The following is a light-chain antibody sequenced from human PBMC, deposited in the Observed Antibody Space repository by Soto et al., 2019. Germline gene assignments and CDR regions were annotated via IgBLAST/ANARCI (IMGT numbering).Light chain of an antibody. Sequence: EIVLTQSPATLSLSPGERATLSCRASQSISSYLAWYQHKPGQAPRLLIYDASNRATGIPARFSGSGSGTDFTLTITRLEPEDFAVYYCQQYGDSPQTFGPGTKVDIK. V-gene: IGKV3-11*01. CDR2: DAS. CDR1: QSISSY. J-gene: IGKJ1*01. CDR3: QQYGDSPQT.